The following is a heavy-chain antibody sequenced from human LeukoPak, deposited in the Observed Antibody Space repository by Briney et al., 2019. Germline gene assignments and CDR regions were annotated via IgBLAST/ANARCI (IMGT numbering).Heavy chain of an antibody. Sequence: GGSLGLSCAASGFTFSDYYMSWIRQAPGKGLEWVSYISSSGSTIYYADSVKGRFTISRDNAKNSLYLQMNSLRAEDTAVYYCARVRYNWNYDYWGQGTLVTVSS. J-gene: IGHJ4*02. CDR1: GFTFSDYY. V-gene: IGHV3-11*04. CDR2: ISSSGSTI. CDR3: ARVRYNWNYDY. D-gene: IGHD1-7*01.